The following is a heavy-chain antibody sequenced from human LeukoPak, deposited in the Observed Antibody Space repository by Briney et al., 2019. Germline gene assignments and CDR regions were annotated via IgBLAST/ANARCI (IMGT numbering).Heavy chain of an antibody. CDR2: INPNSGGT. V-gene: IGHV1-2*02. CDR1: GYTFTGHY. D-gene: IGHD3-3*01. CDR3: ARDNVLRFPRRWFDP. J-gene: IGHJ5*02. Sequence: ASVKVSCKASGYTFTGHYMHWVRQAPGQGLEWMGWINPNSGGTNYAQKFQGRVTMTRDTSISTAYMELSRLRSDDTAVYYCARDNVLRFPRRWFDPWGQGTLVTVSS.